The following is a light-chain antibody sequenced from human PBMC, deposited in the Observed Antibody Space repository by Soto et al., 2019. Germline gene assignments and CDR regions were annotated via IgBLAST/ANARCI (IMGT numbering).Light chain of an antibody. Sequence: EIVLTQSPATLSLSPGERATPSCRASQSVSSYLAWYQQKPGQAPRLLIYDASNRATGIPARFSGSGSGTDFTLTISSLEPEDFAVYYWQQRSNFLTFGGGTKVEIK. CDR1: QSVSSY. CDR3: QQRSNFLT. V-gene: IGKV3-11*01. CDR2: DAS. J-gene: IGKJ4*01.